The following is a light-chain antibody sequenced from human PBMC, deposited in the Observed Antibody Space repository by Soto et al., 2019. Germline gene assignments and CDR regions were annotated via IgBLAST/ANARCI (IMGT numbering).Light chain of an antibody. CDR2: HAS. J-gene: IGKJ4*01. CDR1: QSVYST. Sequence: EIVMTQSPATLSVSPGERATLSCRASQSVYSTLAWYQQKPGQAPSLLIYHASTRATGIPARFSGSGSGTAFTLTCSSLQSEDFAVYYCQQYNKWPLTFGGGTKLEI. CDR3: QQYNKWPLT. V-gene: IGKV3-15*01.